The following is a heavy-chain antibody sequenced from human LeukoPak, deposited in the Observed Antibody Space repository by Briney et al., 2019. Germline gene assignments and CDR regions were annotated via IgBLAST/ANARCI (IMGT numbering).Heavy chain of an antibody. D-gene: IGHD3-10*01. CDR3: ARDEFVTMVRGARTYYYYYYMDV. V-gene: IGHV3-74*01. CDR1: GFTFSSYW. J-gene: IGHJ6*03. CDR2: INSDGSST. Sequence: GGSLRLSCAASGFTFSSYWMHWVRQAPGKGLVWVSRINSDGSSTSYADSGKGRFTISRDNAKKTLYLQMNSLRAEDTAVYYCARDEFVTMVRGARTYYYYYYMDVWGKGTTVTVSS.